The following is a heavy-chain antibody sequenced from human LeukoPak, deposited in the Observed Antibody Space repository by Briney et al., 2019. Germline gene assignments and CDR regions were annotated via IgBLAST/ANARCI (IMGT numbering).Heavy chain of an antibody. V-gene: IGHV1-2*02. CDR2: INPNNGGT. Sequence: EASVKVSCKASGYTFTDYDMHWVRQAPGQGLEWMGWINPNNGGTKYAQKFQDRVTMTTDTSISTAYMDLSRLRSDDTAVYYCARDDYIRRKRFDYWGQGTLVTVSS. D-gene: IGHD4-11*01. J-gene: IGHJ4*02. CDR3: ARDDYIRRKRFDY. CDR1: GYTFTDYD.